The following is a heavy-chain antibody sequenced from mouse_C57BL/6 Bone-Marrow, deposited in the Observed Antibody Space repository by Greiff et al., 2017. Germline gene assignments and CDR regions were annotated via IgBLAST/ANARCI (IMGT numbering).Heavy chain of an antibody. J-gene: IGHJ3*01. Sequence: EVHLVESGGGLVQPGGSLSLSCAASGFTFTDYYMSWVRQPPGKALEWLGFIRNKANGYTTESSASVKGRFTISRDNSQSILYLQMNALRAEDSATYYCARLITTVEGFAYWGQGTLVTVSA. V-gene: IGHV7-3*01. CDR3: ARLITTVEGFAY. D-gene: IGHD1-1*01. CDR1: GFTFTDYY. CDR2: IRNKANGYTT.